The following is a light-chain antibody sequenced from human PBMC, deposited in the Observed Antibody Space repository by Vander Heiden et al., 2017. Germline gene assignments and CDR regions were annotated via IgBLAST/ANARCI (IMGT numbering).Light chain of an antibody. CDR2: DAS. Sequence: IVLTHPPVPMPWSPGERATLSCRASHSGRNYLAWYQLKPGQAPRLLIYDASNRATGIPVRFSGSGSATDFTLTISSLEPDDFAVYYCLQRNDWPYTFGLGTRLEIK. CDR3: LQRNDWPYT. CDR1: HSGRNY. V-gene: IGKV3-11*01. J-gene: IGKJ2*01.